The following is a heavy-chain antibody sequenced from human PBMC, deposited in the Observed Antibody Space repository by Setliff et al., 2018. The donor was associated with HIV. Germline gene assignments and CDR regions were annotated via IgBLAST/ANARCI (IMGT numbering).Heavy chain of an antibody. J-gene: IGHJ3*02. Sequence: NPSETLSLTCTVSGVSISNYYWSWIRQPPGKGLEWIGYMYYSGSTNYNPSLKSRATMSVDTSNNRFSLKLSSVTALDTAVYYCAKTVVGDSYALPNDGFDIWGQGTMVTVSS. CDR1: GVSISNYY. D-gene: IGHD3-16*01. CDR2: MYYSGST. V-gene: IGHV4-59*12. CDR3: AKTVVGDSYALPNDGFDI.